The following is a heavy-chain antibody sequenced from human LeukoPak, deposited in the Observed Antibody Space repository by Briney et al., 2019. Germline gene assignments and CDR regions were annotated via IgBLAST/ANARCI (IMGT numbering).Heavy chain of an antibody. D-gene: IGHD2-2*01. CDR3: ARGVVVVPAAMVRPYYYYGMDV. CDR1: GYTFTSYD. Sequence: ASVKVSCKASGYTFTSYDINWVRQATGQGLEWMGWMNPNSGNTGYAQKFQGRVTMTRNTSISTAYMELSSLRSEDTAVYYCARGVVVVPAAMVRPYYYYGMDVWGQGTTVTVSS. J-gene: IGHJ6*02. CDR2: MNPNSGNT. V-gene: IGHV1-8*01.